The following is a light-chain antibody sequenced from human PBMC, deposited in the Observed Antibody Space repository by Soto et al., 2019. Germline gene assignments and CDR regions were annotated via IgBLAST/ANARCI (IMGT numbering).Light chain of an antibody. Sequence: DIVMTQSPLSLPVTLGQPASISCRSTQSLVYSDGNTYLNWFHQRPGQSPRRLIYQVSNRDFGVXDXYSGSGSGTDFTLKIGRVEAEDVGVYSCLQGAQWPYTFGQGTKLEIK. V-gene: IGKV2-30*01. J-gene: IGKJ2*01. CDR2: QVS. CDR3: LQGAQWPYT. CDR1: QSLVYSDGNTY.